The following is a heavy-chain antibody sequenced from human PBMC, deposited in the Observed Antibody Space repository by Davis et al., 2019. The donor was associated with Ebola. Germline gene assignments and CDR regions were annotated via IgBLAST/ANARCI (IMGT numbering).Heavy chain of an antibody. CDR2: IWYDGSNK. V-gene: IGHV3-33*01. CDR3: ARDSITSHSGMDV. J-gene: IGHJ6*02. D-gene: IGHD5-12*01. Sequence: GESLKISCAASGFTFSSYGMHWVRQAPGKGLEWVAVIWYDGSNKYYADSVKGRFTISRDNSKNTLYLQMNSLRAEDTAVYYCARDSITSHSGMDVWGQGTTVTVSS. CDR1: GFTFSSYG.